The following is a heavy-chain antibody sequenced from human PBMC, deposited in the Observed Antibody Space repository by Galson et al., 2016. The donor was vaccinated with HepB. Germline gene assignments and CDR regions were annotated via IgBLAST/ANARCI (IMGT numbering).Heavy chain of an antibody. V-gene: IGHV3-23*01. CDR3: AKDRWTGQLLPHGFDY. CDR2: INNSGGRT. J-gene: IGHJ4*02. D-gene: IGHD6-6*01. Sequence: SLRLSCAASEFTFTSYAMSWVRQAPGKGQEWVSSINNSGGRTHYADSVKGRFTISRDNSKNTLFLQMNSLRAEDTALYYCAKDRWTGQLLPHGFDYWGQGTLVTVSS. CDR1: EFTFTSYA.